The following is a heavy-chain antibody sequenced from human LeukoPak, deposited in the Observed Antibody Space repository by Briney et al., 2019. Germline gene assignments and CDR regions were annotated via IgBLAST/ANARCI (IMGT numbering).Heavy chain of an antibody. CDR1: GGSISSYY. D-gene: IGHD6-19*01. CDR3: ARGTYGSAWYVDY. CDR2: IYYSGTT. Sequence: RASETLSLTCTVSGGSISSYYWSWIRQPPGKGLEWIGYIYYSGTTNYNPSLKSRVTISSDTSKNQFSLKLTSVTAADTAIYYCARGTYGSAWYVDYWGQGTLVTVSS. V-gene: IGHV4-59*01. J-gene: IGHJ4*02.